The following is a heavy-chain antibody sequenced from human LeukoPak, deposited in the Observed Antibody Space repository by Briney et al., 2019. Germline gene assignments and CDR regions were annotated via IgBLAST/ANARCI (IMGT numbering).Heavy chain of an antibody. CDR1: GYTFTSYG. V-gene: IGHV1-18*01. CDR2: ISANNGNT. Sequence: ASVKVSCKASGYTFTSYGVSWVRQAPGQGLEWMGWISANNGNTYYVQNLQGRVTMTTDTPTSTAYMELRSLRSDDTAVYYCARVDILTGYYFFYYWGQGTLVSVSS. CDR3: ARVDILTGYYFFYY. D-gene: IGHD3-9*01. J-gene: IGHJ4*02.